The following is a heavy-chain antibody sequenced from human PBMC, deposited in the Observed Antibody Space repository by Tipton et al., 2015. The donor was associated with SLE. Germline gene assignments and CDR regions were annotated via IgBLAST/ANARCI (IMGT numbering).Heavy chain of an antibody. V-gene: IGHV1-18*01. CDR1: GYTFTSYG. D-gene: IGHD6-19*01. J-gene: IGHJ6*03. CDR3: ARRLSSGWYGDYYYMDV. Sequence: QVQLVQSGAEVKKPGASVKVSCKASGYTFTSYGISWVRQAPGRGLEWMGWISVYNGDTKYEQNLQGRVTMTTDPSTNTAYMELRSLRSDDTAVYYCARRLSSGWYGDYYYMDVWGKGTTVTVSS. CDR2: ISVYNGDT.